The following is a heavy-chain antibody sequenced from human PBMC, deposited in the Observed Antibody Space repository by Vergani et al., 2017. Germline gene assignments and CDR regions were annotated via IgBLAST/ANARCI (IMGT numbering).Heavy chain of an antibody. D-gene: IGHD3-16*01. V-gene: IGHV3-30*02. CDR3: AKHFRGWGIDY. CDR2: IQFDGSNQ. CDR1: GFTLSTYD. J-gene: IGHJ4*02. Sequence: QVQLVESGGGVVQRGGSLRLSCATSGFTLSTYDMQWIRQGPGKGLEFVAFIQFDGSNQYYADSVKGRFTLSRDFSKNTLYLQMNSLRTDDTATYYCAKHFRGWGIDYWGQGTLVTVSS.